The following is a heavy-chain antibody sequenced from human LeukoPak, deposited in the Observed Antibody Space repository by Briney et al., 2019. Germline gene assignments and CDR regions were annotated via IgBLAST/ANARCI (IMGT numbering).Heavy chain of an antibody. V-gene: IGHV4-39*01. J-gene: IGHJ4*02. CDR2: IYYSGST. CDR1: GGSISSSSYY. CDR3: ARMVAQLGEEPFDY. D-gene: IGHD3-16*01. Sequence: SETLSLTCTVSGGSISSSSYYWGWIRQPPGKGLEWIGSIYYSGSTYYNPSLKSRVTISVDTSKNQFSLKLSSVTAADTAVYYCARMVAQLGEEPFDYWGQGTLVTVSS.